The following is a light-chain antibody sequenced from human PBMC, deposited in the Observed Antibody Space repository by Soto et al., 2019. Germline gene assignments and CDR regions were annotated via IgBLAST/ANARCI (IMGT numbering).Light chain of an antibody. CDR1: SSDVGGNTY. V-gene: IGLV2-8*01. CDR2: EVS. CDR3: SSYAGSNNLL. J-gene: IGLJ2*01. Sequence: QSVLTQPPSASGSPGQSVTISCTGTSSDVGGNTYASGYQQHPGKAPTVMIFEVSKRPSGVPDRFSGSKSGNTASLTVSGLQAEDEADYYCSSYAGSNNLLFGGGTKLTVL.